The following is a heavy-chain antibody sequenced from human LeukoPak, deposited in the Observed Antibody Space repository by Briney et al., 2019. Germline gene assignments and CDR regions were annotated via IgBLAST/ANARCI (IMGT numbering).Heavy chain of an antibody. Sequence: PSETLSLTCTASGGSISSSSYYWGWIRQPPGKGLEWIGSIYYSGSTYYNPSLKSRVTISVDTSKNQFSLKLSSVTAADTAVYYCARDMDSSGHWFDPWGQGTLVTVSS. D-gene: IGHD3-22*01. CDR2: IYYSGST. J-gene: IGHJ5*02. V-gene: IGHV4-39*07. CDR3: ARDMDSSGHWFDP. CDR1: GGSISSSSYY.